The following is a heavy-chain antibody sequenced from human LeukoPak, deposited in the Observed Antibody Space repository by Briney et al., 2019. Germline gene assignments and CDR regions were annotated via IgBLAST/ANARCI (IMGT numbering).Heavy chain of an antibody. V-gene: IGHV3-9*01. J-gene: IGHJ3*02. D-gene: IGHD6-19*01. CDR2: ISWNSGSI. Sequence: GGSLRLSCAASGFTFDDYAMHWVRQAPGKGLEWVSGISWNSGSIGYADSVKGRFTISRDNAKSSLYLQMNSLRAEDTALYYCAKGGPVDPWAFDIWGQGTMVTVSS. CDR1: GFTFDDYA. CDR3: AKGGPVDPWAFDI.